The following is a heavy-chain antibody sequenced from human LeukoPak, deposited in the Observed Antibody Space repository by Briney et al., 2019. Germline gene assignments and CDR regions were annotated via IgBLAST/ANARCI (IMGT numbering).Heavy chain of an antibody. CDR3: ARDYDSSGWFDY. CDR1: GYTFTSYD. CDR2: MNPNSGNT. D-gene: IGHD3-22*01. Sequence: ASVKVSCKASGYTFTSYDINWVRQATGQGLEWMGWMNPNSGNTGYAQKFQGRVTMTRNTSISTAYMELSSLRSEDTAVYYCARDYDSSGWFDYWGQGTLVTVSS. V-gene: IGHV1-8*01. J-gene: IGHJ4*02.